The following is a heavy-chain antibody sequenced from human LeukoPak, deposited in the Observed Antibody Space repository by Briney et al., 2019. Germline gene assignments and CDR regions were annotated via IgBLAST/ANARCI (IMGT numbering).Heavy chain of an antibody. J-gene: IGHJ4*02. Sequence: PGGSLRLSCADSGFLFSNSWMAWVRQAPGRGLEWLANINQDGSAKTCVDSVKGRFTTCRDNAKKSLDLQMNSRRAEDTAMWYCARDSGYNAFDYWGQGTLVTVSS. V-gene: IGHV3-7*05. CDR2: INQDGSAK. CDR1: GFLFSNSW. D-gene: IGHD5-12*01. CDR3: ARDSGYNAFDY.